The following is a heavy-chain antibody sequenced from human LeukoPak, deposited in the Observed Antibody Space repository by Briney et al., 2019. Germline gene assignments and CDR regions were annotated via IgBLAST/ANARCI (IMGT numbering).Heavy chain of an antibody. CDR3: ARELSQLVATIGFDP. D-gene: IGHD5-12*01. V-gene: IGHV1-2*02. Sequence: ASVNVSCTASGYTFTGYYMHWVRQAPGQGLEWMGWINPNSGGTNYAQKFQGRVTMTRDTSISTAYMELSRLRSDDTAVYYCARELSQLVATIGFDPWGQGTLVTVSS. CDR1: GYTFTGYY. CDR2: INPNSGGT. J-gene: IGHJ5*02.